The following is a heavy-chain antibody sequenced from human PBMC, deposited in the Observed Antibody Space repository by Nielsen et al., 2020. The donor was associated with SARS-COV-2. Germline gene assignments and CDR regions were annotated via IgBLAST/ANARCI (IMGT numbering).Heavy chain of an antibody. CDR3: AQIVDEAGTNY. D-gene: IGHD3-22*01. CDR2: ISGSGGTT. CDR1: GFTFSSYA. J-gene: IGHJ4*02. V-gene: IGHV3-23*01. Sequence: GGSLRLSCAASGFTFSSYAMTWVRQAPGKGLEWVSSISGSGGTTYSADSVKGRFTISRDNSKNTVYLQMNSLRAEDTAIYYCAQIVDEAGTNYWGQGALVTVSS.